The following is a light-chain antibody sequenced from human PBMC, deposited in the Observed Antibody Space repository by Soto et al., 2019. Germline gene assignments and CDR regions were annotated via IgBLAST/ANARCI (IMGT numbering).Light chain of an antibody. CDR2: EVS. J-gene: IGLJ2*01. CDR1: SSDVGGYNY. V-gene: IGLV2-14*01. CDR3: SSFSSTSTIV. Sequence: QSVLTQPASVSGSPGQSITISCIGSSSDVGGYNYVSWYQHYPGRVPKPMIFEVSDRPSGVSSRFSGSKSGNTAYLTISGLQAEDEADYYCSSFSSTSTIVFGGGTNVTVL.